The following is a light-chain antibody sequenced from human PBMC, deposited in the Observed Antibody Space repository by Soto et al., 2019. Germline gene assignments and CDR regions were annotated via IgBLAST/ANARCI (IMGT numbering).Light chain of an antibody. V-gene: IGLV2-14*01. CDR3: SSFTNTITRYA. J-gene: IGLJ1*01. CDR2: EVS. Sequence: ALTQPASVSGSPGQSITISCTGTSSDVGGYNYVSWFQHHPGKAPKLIIYEVSYRPSGVSNRFSGSKSGDTASLTISGLQAEDEADYYCSSFTNTITRYAFGTGTKVTVL. CDR1: SSDVGGYNY.